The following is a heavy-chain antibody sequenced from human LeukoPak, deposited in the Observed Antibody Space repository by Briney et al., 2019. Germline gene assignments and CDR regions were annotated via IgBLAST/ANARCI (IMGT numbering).Heavy chain of an antibody. CDR2: ISGSGGST. D-gene: IGHD2-15*01. CDR1: GFTFSSYA. J-gene: IGHJ6*02. Sequence: GGSLRLSCAASGFTFSSYAMSWVRQAPGKGLEWVSAISGSGGSTYYADSVKGRFTISRDNSKNTLYLQMNSLRAGDTAVYYCARARGGYYGMDVWGQGTTVTVSS. V-gene: IGHV3-23*01. CDR3: ARARGGYYGMDV.